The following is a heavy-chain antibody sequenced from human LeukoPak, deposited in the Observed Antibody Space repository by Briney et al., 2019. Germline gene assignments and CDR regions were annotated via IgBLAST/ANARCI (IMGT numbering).Heavy chain of an antibody. CDR2: IYYSGST. V-gene: IGHV4-39*07. D-gene: IGHD6-13*01. J-gene: IGHJ4*02. Sequence: SETLSLTCTVSGGSISSSSYYWGWIRQPPGKGLEWIGSIYYSGSTYYNPSLKSRVTILVDTSKNQFSLKLSSVTAADTAVYYCARGIAAAPQICYFDYWGQGTLVTVSS. CDR1: GGSISSSSYY. CDR3: ARGIAAAPQICYFDY.